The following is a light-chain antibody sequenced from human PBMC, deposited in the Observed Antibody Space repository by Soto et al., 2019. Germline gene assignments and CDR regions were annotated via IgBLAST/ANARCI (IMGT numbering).Light chain of an antibody. CDR2: DAS. J-gene: IGKJ1*01. CDR3: QQSYSTLGT. Sequence: DIQMTQSPSSLSASVGDRVTITCQASQDITNYLNWYQQKPGKAPRLLLYDASSLETGVPSRFSGSGSGTDFTLTISSLQPEDFATYYCQQSYSTLGTFGQGTNVDIK. CDR1: QDITNY. V-gene: IGKV1-39*01.